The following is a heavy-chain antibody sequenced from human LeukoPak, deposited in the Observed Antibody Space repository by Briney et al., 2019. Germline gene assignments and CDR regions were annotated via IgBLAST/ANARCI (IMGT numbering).Heavy chain of an antibody. Sequence: SETLSLTCSVSGGSISSNNHHWDWIRQPPGSGLEWIGSMHHSGATYYNPSLQSRLTLSVDMSKNQFSLNLNSVTGADTAVYYCARRDNSFDSWGPGTLVTVSS. CDR1: GGSISSNNHH. D-gene: IGHD5-24*01. CDR2: MHHSGAT. J-gene: IGHJ4*02. V-gene: IGHV4-39*01. CDR3: ARRDNSFDS.